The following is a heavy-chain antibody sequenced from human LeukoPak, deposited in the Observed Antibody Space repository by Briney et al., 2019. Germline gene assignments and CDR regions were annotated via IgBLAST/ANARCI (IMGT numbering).Heavy chain of an antibody. J-gene: IGHJ4*02. D-gene: IGHD2-15*01. V-gene: IGHV3-74*01. CDR1: GLTISGYW. CDR2: INSDGSNT. CDR3: ARLLDDY. Sequence: GGSLRLSCATSGLTISGYWMHWVRQAPGKGLVWVSRINSDGSNTSYADSVKGRFTISRDNAKNTVYLQMNSLRAEDTAVYYCARLLDDYWGQGTLVTVSS.